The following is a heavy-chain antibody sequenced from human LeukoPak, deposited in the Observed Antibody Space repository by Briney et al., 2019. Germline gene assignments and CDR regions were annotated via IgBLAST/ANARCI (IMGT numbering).Heavy chain of an antibody. CDR3: ASSFRITTLNWFDP. D-gene: IGHD3-22*01. CDR1: GGTFSSYA. V-gene: IGHV1-69*05. CDR2: IIPIFGTA. Sequence: SVKVSCKASGGTFSSYAISWVRQAPGQGLEWMGGIIPIFGTANYAQKFQGRVTITTDESTSTAYMELSSLRSEDTAVYYCASSFRITTLNWFDPWGQGTLVTVSS. J-gene: IGHJ5*02.